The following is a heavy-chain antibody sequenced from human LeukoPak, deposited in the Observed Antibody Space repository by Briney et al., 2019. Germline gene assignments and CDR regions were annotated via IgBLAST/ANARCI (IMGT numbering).Heavy chain of an antibody. CDR3: ARAGQSAGANWFDP. CDR1: GGSISSYY. J-gene: IGHJ5*02. Sequence: SETLSLTCTVSGGSISSYYWSWIRQPPGKGLEWIGYIHYRGSTKYSPSLKSRVTILLDTSKNQFSLKLSSVTAADTAIYYCARAGQSAGANWFDPWGQGTLVTVSS. CDR2: IHYRGST. V-gene: IGHV4-59*13. D-gene: IGHD3-10*01.